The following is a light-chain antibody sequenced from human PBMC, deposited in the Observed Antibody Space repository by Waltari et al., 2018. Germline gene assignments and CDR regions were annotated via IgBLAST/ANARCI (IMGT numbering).Light chain of an antibody. CDR2: EVN. Sequence: WYQMKPGKAPKLMIYEVNNRPSGISNRFSGSKSVNTHSKTHAGLQAEDEADYYCSSYTSSSTLLFGGGTKLTVL. CDR3: SSYTSSSTLL. J-gene: IGLJ2*01. V-gene: IGLV2-14*01.